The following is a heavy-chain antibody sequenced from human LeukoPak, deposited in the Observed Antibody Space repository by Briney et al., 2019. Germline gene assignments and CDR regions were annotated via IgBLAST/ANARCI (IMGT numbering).Heavy chain of an antibody. CDR2: ISYDGSSK. Sequence: GRPLRLSCAASGFTFSNYDMDWVRQAPGKGLEWVAVISYDGSSKYYADSVKGRFTISRDNSKNTLYLQMNSLRAEDTAVYYCARDQRLYCGGDCYQFDYWGQGTLVTVSS. CDR1: GFTFSNYD. J-gene: IGHJ4*02. V-gene: IGHV3-30*04. CDR3: ARDQRLYCGGDCYQFDY. D-gene: IGHD2-21*02.